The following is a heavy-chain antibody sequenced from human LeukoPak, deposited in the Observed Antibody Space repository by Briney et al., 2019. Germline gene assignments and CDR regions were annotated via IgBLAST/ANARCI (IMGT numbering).Heavy chain of an antibody. D-gene: IGHD4-11*01. V-gene: IGHV3-30*18. J-gene: IGHJ6*02. Sequence: GGSLRLSCAASGFTFSSYGMHWVRQAPDKGLEWVAVISYDGSNKYYADSVKGRFTISRNNSKNTLYLQMNSLRAEDTAVYYCAKEVSGMDVWGQGTTVTVSS. CDR1: GFTFSSYG. CDR2: ISYDGSNK. CDR3: AKEVSGMDV.